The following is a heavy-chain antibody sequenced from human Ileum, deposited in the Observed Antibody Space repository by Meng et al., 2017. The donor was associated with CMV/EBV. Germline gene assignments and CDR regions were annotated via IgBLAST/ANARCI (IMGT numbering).Heavy chain of an antibody. V-gene: IGHV1-3*04. CDR3: ARGVGASH. J-gene: IGHJ4*02. Sequence: SVKSSCEASGYTFTQYPIHWVRQAPGQGFEWMGLIFTSNGTTKYSQTFQGRVTVTSDTSATTAYMEINSLTSADTAIYFCARGVGASHWGQGTLVTVSS. D-gene: IGHD1-26*01. CDR2: IFTSNGTT. CDR1: GYTFTQYP.